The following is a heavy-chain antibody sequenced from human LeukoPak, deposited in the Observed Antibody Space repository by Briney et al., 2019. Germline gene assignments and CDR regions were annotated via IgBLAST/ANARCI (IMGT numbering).Heavy chain of an antibody. CDR3: ARARDCSGGSCYAEY. CDR1: GYSFTTYW. CDR2: IYPGDSDT. D-gene: IGHD2-15*01. V-gene: IGHV5-51*01. Sequence: GESLKISCKGSGYSFTTYWIGWVRQMPGKGLEWMGIIYPGDSDTRYSPSFQGQVTISADKSISTAYLQWSSLKASDTAMYYCARARDCSGGSCYAEYWGQGTLVTVSS. J-gene: IGHJ4*02.